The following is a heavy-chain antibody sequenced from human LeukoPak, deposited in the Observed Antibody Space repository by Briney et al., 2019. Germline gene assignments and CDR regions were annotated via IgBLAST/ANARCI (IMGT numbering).Heavy chain of an antibody. CDR3: AKVRGAGDWRGEFDY. Sequence: TGGSLRLSCAASGFTFDDYAMHWVRQAPGKGLEWVSGISWNSGSIGYADSVKGRFTISRDNAKNSLYLQMNSLRAEDTALYYCAKVRGAGDWRGEFDYWGQGTLVTVPS. CDR2: ISWNSGSI. J-gene: IGHJ4*02. D-gene: IGHD3-16*01. CDR1: GFTFDDYA. V-gene: IGHV3-9*01.